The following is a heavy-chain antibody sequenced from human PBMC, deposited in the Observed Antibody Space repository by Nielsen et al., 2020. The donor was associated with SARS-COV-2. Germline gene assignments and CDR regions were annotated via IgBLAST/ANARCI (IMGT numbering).Heavy chain of an antibody. V-gene: IGHV4-31*03. CDR1: GGSFSSGGSS. CDR2: RHYTGNT. CDR3: ARDDGGTWGMDV. D-gene: IGHD2-15*01. Sequence: SETLSLTCSVSGGSFSSGGSSYSWIRQHPGKGLEWIGLRHYTGNTYYNPSLKSRVTISVDKSKNQFSLKLSSVTAADTAVYYCARDDGGTWGMDVWGQGTTVTVSS. J-gene: IGHJ6*02.